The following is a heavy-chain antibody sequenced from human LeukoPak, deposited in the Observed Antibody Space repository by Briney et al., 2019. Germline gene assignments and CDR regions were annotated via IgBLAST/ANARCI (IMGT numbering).Heavy chain of an antibody. CDR2: ISYDGSNK. Sequence: PGRSLRLSCAASGFTFSSYAMHWVRQAPGKGLEWVAVISYDGSNKYYANSVKGRFTISRDNSKNTLYLQMNSLRAEDTAVYYCARGGDGYNFGIDYWGQGTLVTVSS. V-gene: IGHV3-30-3*01. CDR1: GFTFSSYA. J-gene: IGHJ4*02. D-gene: IGHD5-24*01. CDR3: ARGGDGYNFGIDY.